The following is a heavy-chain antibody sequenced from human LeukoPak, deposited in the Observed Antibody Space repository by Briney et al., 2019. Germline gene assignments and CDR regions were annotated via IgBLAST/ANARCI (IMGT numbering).Heavy chain of an antibody. J-gene: IGHJ4*02. CDR3: ARGANWGSPDY. D-gene: IGHD7-27*01. V-gene: IGHV4-59*01. CDR2: IYYSGTT. CDR1: GGSISSDY. Sequence: SATLSLTCTVSGGSISSDYWSWIRRSPGKGVEWSGYIYYSGTTSNNPSLKSRVTISLDTSKNQFSLKLSSVTAADTAVYYCARGANWGSPDYWGQGTLVTVSS.